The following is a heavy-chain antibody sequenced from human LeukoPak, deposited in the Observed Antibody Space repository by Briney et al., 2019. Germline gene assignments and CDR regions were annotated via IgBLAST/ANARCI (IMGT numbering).Heavy chain of an antibody. Sequence: SQTLSLTCALSGDSVSSNSAAWNWIRQSPSRGLEWLGRTYYRSKWSNGYAVSVKGRITITPDTSKNQFSLQLSSVTPEDTAVYYCARGNSGYIDYWGQGTLVAVSS. D-gene: IGHD1-26*01. CDR3: ARGNSGYIDY. J-gene: IGHJ4*02. V-gene: IGHV6-1*01. CDR2: TYYRSKWSN. CDR1: GDSVSSNSAA.